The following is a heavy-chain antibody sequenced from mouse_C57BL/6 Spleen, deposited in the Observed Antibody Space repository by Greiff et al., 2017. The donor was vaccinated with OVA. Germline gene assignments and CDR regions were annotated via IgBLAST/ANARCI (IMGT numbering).Heavy chain of an antibody. V-gene: IGHV1-69*01. CDR3: ARRGRDYDWLAY. D-gene: IGHD2-4*01. CDR2: IDPSDSYT. J-gene: IGHJ3*01. CDR1: GYTFTSYW. Sequence: VQLQQPGAELVMPGASVKLSCKASGYTFTSYWMHWVKQRPGQGLEWIGEIDPSDSYTNYNQKFKGKSTLTVDKSSSTAYMQLSSLTSEDSAVDYWARRGRDYDWLAYWGQGTLVTVSA.